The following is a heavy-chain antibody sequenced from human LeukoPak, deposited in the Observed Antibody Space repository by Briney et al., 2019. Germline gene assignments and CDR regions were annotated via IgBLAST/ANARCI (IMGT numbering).Heavy chain of an antibody. J-gene: IGHJ2*01. CDR3: ARLGSGYYFAFDL. CDR2: ISGRGGGT. D-gene: IGHD3-22*01. Sequence: QSGGSLRLSCAASGFTFSNYGMSWVRQAPGKGLEWVSAISGRGGGTYYADSVKGRFTTSRDNSKNTLYLQMSSLRAEDTAVYYCARLGSGYYFAFDLWGRGTLVTVSS. CDR1: GFTFSNYG. V-gene: IGHV3-23*01.